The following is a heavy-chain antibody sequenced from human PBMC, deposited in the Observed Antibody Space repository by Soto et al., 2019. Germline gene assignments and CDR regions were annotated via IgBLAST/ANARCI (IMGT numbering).Heavy chain of an antibody. CDR1: GGSISSYY. CDR3: ARVYSGSYSDS. J-gene: IGHJ4*01. D-gene: IGHD1-26*01. V-gene: IGHV4-59*12. CDR2: IYYSGST. Sequence: PSETLSLTCTVSGGSISSYYWSWIRQPPGKGLEWIGYIYYSGSTNYNPSLKSRVTISVDKSKKYFSLNLTSVTAADTAVYYCARVYSGSYSDSWGHGTLVTVSS.